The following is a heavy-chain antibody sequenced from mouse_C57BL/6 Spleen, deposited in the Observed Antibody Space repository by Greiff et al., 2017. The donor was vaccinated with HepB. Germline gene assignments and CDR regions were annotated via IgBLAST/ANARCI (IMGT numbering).Heavy chain of an antibody. CDR3: ARRGLGPYAMDY. V-gene: IGHV1-52*01. Sequence: QVQLQQPGAELVRPGSSVKLSCKASGYTFTSYWMHWVKQRPIQGLEWIGNIDPSDSETHYNQKFKDKATLTVDKSSSTAYMQLSSLTSEDSAVYYCARRGLGPYAMDYWGQGTSVTVSS. CDR2: IDPSDSET. J-gene: IGHJ4*01. CDR1: GYTFTSYW.